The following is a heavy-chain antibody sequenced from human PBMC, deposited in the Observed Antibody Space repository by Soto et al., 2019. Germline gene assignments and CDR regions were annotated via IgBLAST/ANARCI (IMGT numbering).Heavy chain of an antibody. CDR1: GGTFSSYA. CDR3: AREIPTLGYDAFDI. V-gene: IGHV1-69*06. J-gene: IGHJ3*02. Sequence: SVKVSCKASGGTFSSYAISWVRQAPGQGLEWMGGIIPIFGTANYAQKFQGRVTITADKSTSTAYMELSSLRSEDTAVYYCAREIPTLGYDAFDIWGQGTMVTVS. CDR2: IIPIFGTA. D-gene: IGHD3-10*01.